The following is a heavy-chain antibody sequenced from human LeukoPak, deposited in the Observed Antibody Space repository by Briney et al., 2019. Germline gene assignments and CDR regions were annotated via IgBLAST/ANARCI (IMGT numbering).Heavy chain of an antibody. CDR1: GYTFINYA. Sequence: ASVKVSCKASGYTFINYAIHWVRQAPGQRLEWLGWINVHNGDTEYTQKFQGRVTMTEDTSTDTAYMELSSLRSEDTAVYYCATDRPGVDFWSGYLDYWGQGTLVTVSS. CDR2: INVHNGDT. CDR3: ATDRPGVDFWSGYLDY. J-gene: IGHJ4*02. D-gene: IGHD3-3*01. V-gene: IGHV1-3*01.